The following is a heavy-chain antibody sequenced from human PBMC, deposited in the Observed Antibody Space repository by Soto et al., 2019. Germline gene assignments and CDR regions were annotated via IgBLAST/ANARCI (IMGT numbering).Heavy chain of an antibody. J-gene: IGHJ4*02. CDR2: ISYDGSNK. V-gene: IGHV3-30*03. Sequence: QVQLVESGGGVVQPGRSLRLSCAASGFTFSSYGMHWVRQAPGKGLEWVAVISYDGSNKYYADSVKGRFTISRDNSKNTLYLQMNSLRAEDTAVYYCVMATRDYWGQGILVTVS. CDR1: GFTFSSYG. D-gene: IGHD5-12*01. CDR3: VMATRDY.